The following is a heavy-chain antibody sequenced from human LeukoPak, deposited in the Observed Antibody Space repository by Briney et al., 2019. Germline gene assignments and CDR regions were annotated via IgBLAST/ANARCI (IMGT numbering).Heavy chain of an antibody. CDR2: ISYDGSNK. CDR3: AKSLVVVNDPPDY. J-gene: IGHJ4*02. Sequence: PGRSLRLSCAASGFTFSSYGMHWVRQAPGKGLEWVAVISYDGSNKYYADSVKGRFTISRDNAKSSLYLQMNSLRAEDTAVYYCAKSLVVVNDPPDYWGQGTLVTVSS. D-gene: IGHD2-21*01. V-gene: IGHV3-33*03. CDR1: GFTFSSYG.